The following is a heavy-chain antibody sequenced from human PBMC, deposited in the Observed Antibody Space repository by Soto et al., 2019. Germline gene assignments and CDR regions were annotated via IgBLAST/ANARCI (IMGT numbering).Heavy chain of an antibody. D-gene: IGHD2-15*01. CDR2: IIPIFGTA. V-gene: IGHV1-69*06. CDR1: GGTFSSYA. CDR3: ARDTDIVVVVAANYYYGMDV. Sequence: QVQLVQSGAEVKKPGSSVKVSCKASGGTFSSYAISWVRQAPGQGLEWMGGIIPIFGTANYAQKFQGRVTITADKSTSTAYMELSSLRSEDTAVDYCARDTDIVVVVAANYYYGMDVWGQGTTVTVSS. J-gene: IGHJ6*02.